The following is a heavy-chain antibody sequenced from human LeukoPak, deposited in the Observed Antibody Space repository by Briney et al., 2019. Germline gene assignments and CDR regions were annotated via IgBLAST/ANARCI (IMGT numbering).Heavy chain of an antibody. D-gene: IGHD2-2*02. Sequence: ASVKVSCKASGYTFTDYSLHWVRQAPGQGLEWMRWMNPNSGGTNYAQQFQGRVTMTRDTSISTAYMELSRLRSDDTAVYYCARRDCRSTSCYNANYGLDVWGQGTTVTVSS. CDR3: ARRDCRSTSCYNANYGLDV. CDR1: GYTFTDYS. V-gene: IGHV1-2*02. CDR2: MNPNSGGT. J-gene: IGHJ6*02.